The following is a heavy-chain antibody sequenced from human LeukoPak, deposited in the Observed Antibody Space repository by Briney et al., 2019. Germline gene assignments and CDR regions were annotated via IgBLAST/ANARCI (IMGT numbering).Heavy chain of an antibody. CDR1: GGSISGYY. CDR3: ARQGSNWYFEYFQH. V-gene: IGHV4-59*08. J-gene: IGHJ1*01. D-gene: IGHD4-11*01. Sequence: SEILSLTCTVSGGSISGYYSSWIRQPPRKGLEWIGLLYHSGRINYTPSLKSRVTISVDTSKNQFSLKLSSVRAADPAVYYCARQGSNWYFEYFQHWGQGTLVTVSS. CDR2: LYHSGRI.